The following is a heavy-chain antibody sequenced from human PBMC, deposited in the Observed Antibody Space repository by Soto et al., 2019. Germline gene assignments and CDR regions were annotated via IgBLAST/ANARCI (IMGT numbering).Heavy chain of an antibody. Sequence: EGQLVESGGGLVLPGGSLRLSCAASGFIFSTYTLNWVRQAPGKGLEWVSYISAGSDAIHYADSVKGRFTVSRDNAKNALFLHMNSLRYEDTDVYYCARLYTTSRVGAWFDPWGQGTLVTVSS. D-gene: IGHD3-16*01. CDR2: ISAGSDAI. V-gene: IGHV3-48*02. CDR3: ARLYTTSRVGAWFDP. CDR1: GFIFSTYT. J-gene: IGHJ5*02.